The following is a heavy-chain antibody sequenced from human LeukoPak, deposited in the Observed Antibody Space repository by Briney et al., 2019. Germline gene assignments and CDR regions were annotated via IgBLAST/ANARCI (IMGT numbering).Heavy chain of an antibody. D-gene: IGHD6-19*01. CDR3: ARDGARGWYGDY. V-gene: IGHV3-21*01. CDR2: ISSSSSYI. CDR1: RFTFGSYS. Sequence: GGSLRLSCAASRFTFGSYSMNSVRQAPGKGLEWVSSISSSSSYIYYADPVKGRFTISRDNAKNSLYLQMNSLRTEDTAVYYCARDGARGWYGDYWGQGTLVTVSS. J-gene: IGHJ4*02.